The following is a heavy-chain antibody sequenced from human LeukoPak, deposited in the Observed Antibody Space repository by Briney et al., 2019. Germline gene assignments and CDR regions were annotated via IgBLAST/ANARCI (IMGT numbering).Heavy chain of an antibody. V-gene: IGHV1-8*01. D-gene: IGHD3-10*01. Sequence: GASVKVSCKASGYTFTNNDIHWVRQATGQGLEWMGWMHPNSDDTGYAQKFQGRVTMTRNTSISTAYMELSSLRSEDTAVYYCARSFPSGGSGTPFDPWGQGTLVTVSS. CDR3: ARSFPSGGSGTPFDP. CDR2: MHPNSDDT. J-gene: IGHJ5*02. CDR1: GYTFTNND.